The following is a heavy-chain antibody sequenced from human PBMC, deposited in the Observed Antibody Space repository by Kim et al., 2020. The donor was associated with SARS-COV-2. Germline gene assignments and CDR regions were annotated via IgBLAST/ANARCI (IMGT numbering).Heavy chain of an antibody. Sequence: GDAVKRRFTISRDNAKNSLYLQMNSLRAEDTAVYYCARGLWFGEDYYFDYWGQGTLVTVSS. V-gene: IGHV3-7*01. J-gene: IGHJ4*02. CDR3: ARGLWFGEDYYFDY. D-gene: IGHD3-10*01.